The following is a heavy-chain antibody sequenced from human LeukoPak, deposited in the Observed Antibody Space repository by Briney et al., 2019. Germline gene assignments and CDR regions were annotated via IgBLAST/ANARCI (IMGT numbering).Heavy chain of an antibody. CDR1: GFTFSSYA. J-gene: IGHJ6*02. CDR2: ISGSGGST. CDR3: ARSGYDSPYYGMDV. V-gene: IGHV3-23*01. Sequence: QPGGSLRLSCAASGFTFSSYAMSWVRQAPGKGLEWVSAISGSGGSTYYADSVKGRFTISRDNAKNSLYLQMNSLRAEDTAVYYCARSGYDSPYYGMDVWGQGTTVTVSS. D-gene: IGHD5-12*01.